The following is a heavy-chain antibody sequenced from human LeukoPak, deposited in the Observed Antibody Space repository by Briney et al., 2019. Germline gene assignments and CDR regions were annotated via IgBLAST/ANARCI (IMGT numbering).Heavy chain of an antibody. Sequence: SETLSLTCTVSGGSISSSSYYWGWIRQPPGKGLEWIGSIYYSGSTYYNPSLKSRVTISVDTSKNQFSLKLSSVTAADTAVYYCARGSRYSSSSGTIDYWGQGTLVTVSS. CDR1: GGSISSSSYY. CDR2: IYYSGST. J-gene: IGHJ4*02. CDR3: ARGSRYSSSSGTIDY. V-gene: IGHV4-39*01. D-gene: IGHD6-6*01.